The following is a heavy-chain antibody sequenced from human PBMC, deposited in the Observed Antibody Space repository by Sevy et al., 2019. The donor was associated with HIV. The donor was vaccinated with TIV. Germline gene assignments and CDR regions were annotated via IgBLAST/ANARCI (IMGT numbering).Heavy chain of an antibody. CDR2: LLFGCGEI. V-gene: IGHV3-23*01. CDR1: GFTFTKYS. J-gene: IGHJ4*02. CDR3: AREGCTKPHDY. D-gene: IGHD2-8*01. Sequence: GGSLRLSLAAFGFTFTKYSMSGVRQPPGKGREGVSPLLFGCGEINYADSVKGRFTISRDNSKSSVYLQMNNLRPEDTAVYYCAREGCTKPHDYWGQGTLVTVSS.